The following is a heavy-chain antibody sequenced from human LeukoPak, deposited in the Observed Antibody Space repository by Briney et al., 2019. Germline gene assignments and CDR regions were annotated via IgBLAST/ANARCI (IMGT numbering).Heavy chain of an antibody. Sequence: SETLSLTCTVSGGSISSYYWSWIRQPPGKGLEWIGYIYYSGTTNYNPSLKGRVTISVDTSKSHFSLKLTSVTAADTAVYYCARHTSYGGNSAFGSWGQGTLVTVSS. CDR1: GGSISSYY. CDR3: ARHTSYGGNSAFGS. D-gene: IGHD4-23*01. V-gene: IGHV4-59*08. CDR2: IYYSGTT. J-gene: IGHJ4*02.